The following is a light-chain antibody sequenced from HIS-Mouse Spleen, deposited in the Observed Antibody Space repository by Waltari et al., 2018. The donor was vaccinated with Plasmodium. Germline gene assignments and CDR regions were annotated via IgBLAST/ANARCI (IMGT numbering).Light chain of an antibody. V-gene: IGLV3-10*01. CDR1: ALPKNS. CDR2: EDS. CDR3: YSTDSSGNHRV. J-gene: IGLJ3*02. Sequence: SSELTQPPSVSVSPVQTARITCSGDALPKNSAYWSQQKSGPAPVLVIYEDSKRPSGIPERFSGSSSGTMATLTISGAQVEDEADYYCYSTDSSGNHRVFGRGTKLTVL.